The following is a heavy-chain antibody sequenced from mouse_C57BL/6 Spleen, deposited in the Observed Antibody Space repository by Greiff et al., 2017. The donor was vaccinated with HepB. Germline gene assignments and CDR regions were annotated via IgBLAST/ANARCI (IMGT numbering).Heavy chain of an antibody. CDR2: ISSGGSYT. J-gene: IGHJ1*03. V-gene: IGHV5-6*01. CDR1: GFTFSSYG. Sequence: EVQLVESGGDLVKPGGSLKLSCAASGFTFSSYGMSWVRQTPDKRLEWVATISSGGSYTYYPDSVKGRFTISRDNAKNTLYLQMSSLKSEDTAMYYCARRGGSTMISHWYFDVWGTGTTVTVSS. CDR3: ARRGGSTMISHWYFDV. D-gene: IGHD2-4*01.